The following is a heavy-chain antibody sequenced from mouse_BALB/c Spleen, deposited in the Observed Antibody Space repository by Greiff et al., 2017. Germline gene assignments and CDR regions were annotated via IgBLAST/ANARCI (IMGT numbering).Heavy chain of an antibody. J-gene: IGHJ3*01. Sequence: EVQGVESGGGLVQPGGSLRLSCATSGFTFTDYYMSWVRQPPGKALEWLGFIRNKANGYKTEYSASVKARFTISRDKSQSILYLQMNTLRSEDSATCYCAREGMAYWGQGTLVTVSA. CDR3: AREGMAY. V-gene: IGHV7-3*02. CDR1: GFTFTDYY. CDR2: IRNKANGYKT.